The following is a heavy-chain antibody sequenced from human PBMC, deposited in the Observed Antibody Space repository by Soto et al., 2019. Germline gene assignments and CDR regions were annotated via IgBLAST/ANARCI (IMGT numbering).Heavy chain of an antibody. Sequence: GGSLRLSCAASGFTFSTYSMNWVRQAPGKGLEWVSYISSSSSTIFYTDSVKGRFTVSRDNAKNSLYLQMNSLRVEDTAVYYCARGDRGAFDLWGQGTMVTVSS. CDR2: ISSSSSTI. D-gene: IGHD2-21*02. V-gene: IGHV3-48*01. J-gene: IGHJ3*01. CDR1: GFTFSTYS. CDR3: ARGDRGAFDL.